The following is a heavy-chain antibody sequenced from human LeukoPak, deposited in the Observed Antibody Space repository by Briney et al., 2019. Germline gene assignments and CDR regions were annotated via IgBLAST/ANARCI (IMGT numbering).Heavy chain of an antibody. D-gene: IGHD3-22*01. J-gene: IGHJ4*02. V-gene: IGHV4-59*01. CDR2: IYYSGST. CDR3: ARGVYEYPYYYDSSGYYYFDY. CDR1: GGSISSYY. Sequence: PSKTLSLTCTVSGGSISSYYWSWIRQPPGKGLEWIGYIYYSGSTNYNPSLKSRVTISVDTSKNQFSLKLSSVTAADTAVYYCARGVYEYPYYYDSSGYYYFDYWGQGTLVTVSS.